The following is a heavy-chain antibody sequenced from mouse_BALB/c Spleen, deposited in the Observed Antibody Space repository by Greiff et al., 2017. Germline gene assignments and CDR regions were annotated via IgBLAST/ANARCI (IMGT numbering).Heavy chain of an antibody. J-gene: IGHJ3*01. V-gene: IGHV14-1*02. CDR1: GFNIKDYY. D-gene: IGHD1-1*01. CDR3: AYYYGSSPLAY. CDR2: IDPENGNT. Sequence: DVKLQESGAELVRPGALVKLSCKASGFNIKDYYMHWVKQRPEQGLEWIGWIDPENGNTIYDPKFQGKASITADTSSNTAYLQLSSLTSEDTAVYYCAYYYGSSPLAYWGQGTLVTVSA.